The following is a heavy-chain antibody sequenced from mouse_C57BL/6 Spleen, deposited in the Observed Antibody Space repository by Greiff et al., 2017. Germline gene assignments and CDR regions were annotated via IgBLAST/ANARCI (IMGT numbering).Heavy chain of an antibody. J-gene: IGHJ4*01. D-gene: IGHD2-5*01. CDR2: IHPNSGST. Sequence: QVQLQQSGAELVKPGASVKLSCKASGYTFTSYWMHWVKQRPGQGLEWIGMIHPNSGSTNYNEKFKSKATLTVDKSSSTAYMQLSSLTSEDSAVYYCARSRYSKDYAMDYWGQGTSVTVSS. V-gene: IGHV1-64*01. CDR3: ARSRYSKDYAMDY. CDR1: GYTFTSYW.